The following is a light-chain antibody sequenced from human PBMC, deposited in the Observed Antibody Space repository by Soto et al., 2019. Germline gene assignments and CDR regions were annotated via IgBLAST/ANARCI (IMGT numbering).Light chain of an antibody. CDR3: CSYAGSDTYVL. J-gene: IGLJ2*01. CDR1: SSDVGNYNY. V-gene: IGLV2-11*01. Sequence: QSVLTQPRSVSGSPGQSVTISCTGTSSDVGNYNYVSWYQQHPGKAPKFMMYDVNKRPSGVHDRFSGSKSGNTASLTISGLQAEDEADYYCCSYAGSDTYVLFGGGTKLTVL. CDR2: DVN.